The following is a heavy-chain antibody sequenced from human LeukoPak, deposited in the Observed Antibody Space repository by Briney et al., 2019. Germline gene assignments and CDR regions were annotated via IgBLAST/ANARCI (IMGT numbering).Heavy chain of an antibody. J-gene: IGHJ6*02. D-gene: IGHD2-2*01. CDR2: IDHSGNT. V-gene: IGHV4-34*01. CDR1: GGSFNGYY. Sequence: SETLFLTCAVYGGSFNGYYWIWVHQPPGKGLEWIGEIDHSGNTNYNPSLKSRVTISVDTSKDQFSLRVSSVTAADTAVYYCARGLARMEYCSTTSCFGARYYYYYGMDVWGQGTTVTVSS. CDR3: ARGLARMEYCSTTSCFGARYYYYYGMDV.